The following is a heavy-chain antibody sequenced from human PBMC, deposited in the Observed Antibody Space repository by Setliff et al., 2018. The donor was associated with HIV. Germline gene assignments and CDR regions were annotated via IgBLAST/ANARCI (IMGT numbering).Heavy chain of an antibody. D-gene: IGHD3-3*01. CDR3: ARAYNIWSDYNYYYSYFMGV. Sequence: GASVKVSCKISGYTLTELSIHWVRQAPGKGLEWMANFDPEDGETFYAQKFQGRVTITRDTSASTAYMELSSLRSEDTAVYYCARAYNIWSDYNYYYSYFMGVWGKGTAVTVSS. CDR2: FDPEDGET. V-gene: IGHV1-24*01. J-gene: IGHJ6*03. CDR1: GYTLTELS.